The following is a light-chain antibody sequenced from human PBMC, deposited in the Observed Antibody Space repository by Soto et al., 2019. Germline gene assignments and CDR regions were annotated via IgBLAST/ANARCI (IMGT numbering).Light chain of an antibody. Sequence: QSALTQPRSVSGSPGQSVTISCTGTSSDVGGYNYVSWYQQHPGKAPKLMIYDVSKRPSGVPDRFSGSKSGNTASLTISGIQAEDEADYYCCSYAGSYPYVFGTGTKLTVL. V-gene: IGLV2-11*01. J-gene: IGLJ1*01. CDR3: CSYAGSYPYV. CDR1: SSDVGGYNY. CDR2: DVS.